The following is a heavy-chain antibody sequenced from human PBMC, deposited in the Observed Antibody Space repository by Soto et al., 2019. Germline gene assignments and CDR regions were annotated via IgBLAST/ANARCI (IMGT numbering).Heavy chain of an antibody. D-gene: IGHD1-7*01. J-gene: IGHJ4*02. CDR3: ARELTGTTSLWSRLVDY. CDR2: ISYDGSNK. Sequence: QVQLVESGGGVVQPGRSLRLSCAASGFTFSSYAMHWVRQAPGKGLEWVAVISYDGSNKYYADSVKGRFTISRDNSMNTLYLQMNSLRAEDTAVYYCARELTGTTSLWSRLVDYWGQGTLVTVSS. CDR1: GFTFSSYA. V-gene: IGHV3-30-3*01.